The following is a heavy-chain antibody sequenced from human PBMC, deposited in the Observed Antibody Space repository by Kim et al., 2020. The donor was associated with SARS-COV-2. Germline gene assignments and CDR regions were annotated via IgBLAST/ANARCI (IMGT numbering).Heavy chain of an antibody. CDR1: GGSISSSSYY. D-gene: IGHD2-15*01. V-gene: IGHV4-39*01. Sequence: SETLSLTCTVSGGSISSSSYYWGWIRQPPGKGLEWIGSIYYSGSTYYNPSLKSRVTISVDTSKNQFSLKLSSVTAADTAVYYCVAVAATGDNSYYYYMDVWGKETTVTVAS. J-gene: IGHJ6*03. CDR2: IYYSGST. CDR3: VAVAATGDNSYYYYMDV.